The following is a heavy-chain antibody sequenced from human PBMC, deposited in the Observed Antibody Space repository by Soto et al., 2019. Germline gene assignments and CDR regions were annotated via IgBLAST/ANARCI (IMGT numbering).Heavy chain of an antibody. J-gene: IGHJ5*02. V-gene: IGHV4-34*01. D-gene: IGHD1-26*01. Sequence: SETLSLTCAVYGGSFSGYYWSWIRQPPGKGLEWIGEINHSGSTNYNPSLKSRVTISVDTSKNQFSLKLSSVTAADTAVYYCARGCPLPELPQGNWFDPWGQGTLVTVSS. CDR3: ARGCPLPELPQGNWFDP. CDR2: INHSGST. CDR1: GGSFSGYY.